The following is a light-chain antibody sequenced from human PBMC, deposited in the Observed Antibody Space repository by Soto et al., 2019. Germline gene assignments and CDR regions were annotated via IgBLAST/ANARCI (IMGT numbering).Light chain of an antibody. CDR1: QSVYNN. Sequence: EIVMTQSPATLSVSPGERATLSCRASQSVYNNLAWYQQKPGQAPRLLIYGASTRATGIPARFSGSGSGTEFTLTIASLQSEDFGVYYCQRFNRWPLSFGGGTKVDIK. J-gene: IGKJ4*01. V-gene: IGKV3-15*01. CDR2: GAS. CDR3: QRFNRWPLS.